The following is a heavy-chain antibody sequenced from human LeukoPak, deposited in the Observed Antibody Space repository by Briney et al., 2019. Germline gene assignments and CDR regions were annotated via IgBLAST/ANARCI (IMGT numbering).Heavy chain of an antibody. CDR1: GFTFSSYA. CDR2: ISGSGGSP. V-gene: IGHV3-23*01. J-gene: IGHJ3*02. Sequence: PGGSLRLSCAASGFTFSSYAMSWVRQAPGKGLEWVSVISGSGGSPYYADYVKGRFTISRDNSKNTLYLQMNSLRAEDTAVYYCAKTQAYYYDSSGPVFDIWGQGTMVTVSS. CDR3: AKTQAYYYDSSGPVFDI. D-gene: IGHD3-22*01.